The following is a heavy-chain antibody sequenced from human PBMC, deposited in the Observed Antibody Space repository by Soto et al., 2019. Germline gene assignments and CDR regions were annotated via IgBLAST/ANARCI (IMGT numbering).Heavy chain of an antibody. CDR2: ISYDGINK. J-gene: IGHJ4*02. CDR1: GFTFSSYG. V-gene: IGHV3-30*18. D-gene: IGHD1-1*01. Sequence: QVQLVESGGGVMEPGRSQRLSCAASGFTFSSYGMHWVRKAPGKGLEWVAVISYDGINKYYADSVKGRFTISRDNSKNTLSLQMNSLRAEDTAVYYCAKSVYNWNDGFFDYWGQGTLVTVSS. CDR3: AKSVYNWNDGFFDY.